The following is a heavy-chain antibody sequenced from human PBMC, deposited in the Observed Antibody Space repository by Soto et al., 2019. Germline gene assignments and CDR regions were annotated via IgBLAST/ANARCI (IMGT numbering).Heavy chain of an antibody. J-gene: IGHJ4*02. V-gene: IGHV1-2*02. CDR2: INPNSGGT. Sequence: ASVKVSCKASGYTFTDYYMHWVRQAPGQGLEWMGWINPNSGGTNYAQKFQGRVTMTRDTSISTAYMELSRLRSDDTAVYYCASAHLNYYDSSGYLDYWGQGTLVTVSS. D-gene: IGHD3-22*01. CDR3: ASAHLNYYDSSGYLDY. CDR1: GYTFTDYY.